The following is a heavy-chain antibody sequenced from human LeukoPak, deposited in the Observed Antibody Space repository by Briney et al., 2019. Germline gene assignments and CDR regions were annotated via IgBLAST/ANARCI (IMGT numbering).Heavy chain of an antibody. CDR1: GGSITSGGYY. CDR2: IYHDGGI. D-gene: IGHD5-18*01. J-gene: IGHJ4*02. CDR3: AGERGDTAMFRFIDC. V-gene: IGHV4-31*03. Sequence: KPSETLSLTCTISGGSITSGGYYWTWIRQFPGKGLEWIGFIYHDGGIYYNPSLRSRVTISLDTSNIQFSLKLSSVTAADTAVYYCAGERGDTAMFRFIDCWGQGALVTVSS.